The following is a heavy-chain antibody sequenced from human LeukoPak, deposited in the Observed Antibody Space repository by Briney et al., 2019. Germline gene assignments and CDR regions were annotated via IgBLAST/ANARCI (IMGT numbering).Heavy chain of an antibody. CDR1: GFTFSSYS. Sequence: GGSLRLSCAASGFTFSSYSMNWVRQAPGKGLEWVSSISSSSSYIYYADSVKGRFTISRDNAKNSLYLQMNSLRAEDTAVYYCAREQQLVSRYYYYGMDVWGQGTTVTVSS. D-gene: IGHD6-13*01. V-gene: IGHV3-21*01. CDR2: ISSSSSYI. J-gene: IGHJ6*02. CDR3: AREQQLVSRYYYYGMDV.